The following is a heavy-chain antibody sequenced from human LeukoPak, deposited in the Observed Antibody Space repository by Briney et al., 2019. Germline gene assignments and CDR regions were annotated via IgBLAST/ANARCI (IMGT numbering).Heavy chain of an antibody. V-gene: IGHV4-34*01. D-gene: IGHD4-17*01. Sequence: SETLSPTCAVYGGSFSGYYWSWIRQPPGKGLEWIGEINHSGSTNYNPSLKSRVTISVDTSKNQFSLKLSSVTAADTAVYYCASRPDDYGDYSTLNYWGQGTLVTVSS. CDR1: GGSFSGYY. J-gene: IGHJ4*02. CDR2: INHSGST. CDR3: ASRPDDYGDYSTLNY.